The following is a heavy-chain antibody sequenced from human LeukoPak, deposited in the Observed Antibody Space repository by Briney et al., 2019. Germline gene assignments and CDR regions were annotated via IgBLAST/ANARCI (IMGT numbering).Heavy chain of an antibody. D-gene: IGHD2-2*01. CDR2: ISSSSSYI. CDR1: GFTFSSYS. V-gene: IGHV3-21*01. Sequence: GGSLRLSCAASGFTFSSYSMNWVRQAPGKGLEWVSSISSSSSYIYYADSVKGRFTISRDNAKNSLYLQMNSLRAEDTAVYYCARGLSACSSTSCHYDAFDIWGQGTMVTVSS. J-gene: IGHJ3*02. CDR3: ARGLSACSSTSCHYDAFDI.